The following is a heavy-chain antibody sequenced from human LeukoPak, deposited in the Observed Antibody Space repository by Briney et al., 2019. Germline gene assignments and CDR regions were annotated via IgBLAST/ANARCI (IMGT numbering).Heavy chain of an antibody. CDR3: MTPSRSTTWPPPT. Sequence: GGSLRLSCAASGFTFSSYWMNWVRQAPGKGLEWVANIKQDGSEKKYVDSVKGRFTISRDNAKNSLYLQMNSLRAEDTAMYYCMTPSRSTTWPPPTWGQGTLVTVSS. V-gene: IGHV3-7*01. J-gene: IGHJ5*02. CDR1: GFTFSSYW. D-gene: IGHD6-13*01. CDR2: IKQDGSEK.